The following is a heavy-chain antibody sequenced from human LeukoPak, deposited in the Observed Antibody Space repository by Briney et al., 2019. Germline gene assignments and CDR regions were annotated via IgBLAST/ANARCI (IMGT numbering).Heavy chain of an antibody. CDR3: ATYLAGGAGKGS. D-gene: IGHD1-26*01. V-gene: IGHV4-61*01. CDR2: YYSGST. Sequence: PSGTLSLSCTVSGGSVSSGSYHWSWIRQPPGKGLEWIGYYYSGSTNYNPSLKSRVTISVDMSKNQFSLKLSSVTPADTAVYYCATYLAGGAGKGSWGQGTLVTVSS. CDR1: GGSVSSGSYH. J-gene: IGHJ5*02.